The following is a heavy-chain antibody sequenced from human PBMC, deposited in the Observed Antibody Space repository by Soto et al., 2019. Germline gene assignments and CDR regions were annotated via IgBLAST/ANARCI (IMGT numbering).Heavy chain of an antibody. V-gene: IGHV1-69*13. CDR2: IIPIFGTA. J-gene: IGHJ4*02. Sequence: ASVKVSCKASGGTFSSYAISWVRQAPGQGLEWMGGIIPIFGTANYAQKFQGRVTITADESTSTAYMELSSLRSEDTAVYYCARNSDSSGWYMYFDYWGQGTLVTVSS. CDR3: ARNSDSSGWYMYFDY. CDR1: GGTFSSYA. D-gene: IGHD6-19*01.